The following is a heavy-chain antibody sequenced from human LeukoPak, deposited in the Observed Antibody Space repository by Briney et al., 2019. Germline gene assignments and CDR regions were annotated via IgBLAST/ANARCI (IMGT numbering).Heavy chain of an antibody. CDR1: GYTFTGYY. CDR2: INPDSGGT. Sequence: ASVKVSCKASGYTFTGYYMHWVRQAPGQGLEWMGRINPDSGGTNYAQKFQGRVTMTRDTSISTAYMELSRLRSDDTAVYYCASDSSADAFDIWGQRTMVTVSS. V-gene: IGHV1-2*06. D-gene: IGHD6-19*01. CDR3: ASDSSADAFDI. J-gene: IGHJ3*02.